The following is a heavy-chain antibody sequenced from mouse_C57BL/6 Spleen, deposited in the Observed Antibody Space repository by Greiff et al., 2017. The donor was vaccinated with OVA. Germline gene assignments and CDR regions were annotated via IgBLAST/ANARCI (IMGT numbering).Heavy chain of an antibody. D-gene: IGHD2-1*01. CDR1: GFTFSDYY. J-gene: IGHJ1*03. CDR2: INYDGSST. CDR3: ARDGNHWYFDV. Sequence: EVMLVESEGGLVQPGSSMKLSCTASGFTFSDYYMAWVRQVPEKGLEWVANINYDGSSTYYLDFLKSRFIISRDNAKNILYLQISSLKSEYTATYYCARDGNHWYFDVWGTGTTVTVSS. V-gene: IGHV5-16*01.